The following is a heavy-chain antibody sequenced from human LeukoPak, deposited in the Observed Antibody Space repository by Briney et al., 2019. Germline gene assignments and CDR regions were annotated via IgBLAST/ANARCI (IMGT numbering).Heavy chain of an antibody. CDR1: GGSISSSSYY. V-gene: IGHV4-39*01. Sequence: SETLSLTCTVSGGSISSSSYYWGWIRQPPGKGLEWIGSIYYSGSTYYNPSLKSRVTISVDTSKNQFSLKLSSVTAADTAAYYCARQAHYYDSSGYSPDAFDIWGQGTMVTVSS. CDR3: ARQAHYYDSSGYSPDAFDI. D-gene: IGHD3-22*01. J-gene: IGHJ3*02. CDR2: IYYSGST.